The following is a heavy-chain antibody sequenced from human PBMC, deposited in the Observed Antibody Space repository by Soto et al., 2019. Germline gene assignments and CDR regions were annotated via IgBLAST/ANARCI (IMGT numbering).Heavy chain of an antibody. CDR2: IIPILGIA. CDR3: ARERYYYDSSGYYAFDI. V-gene: IGHV1-69*04. Sequence: SVKVSCKASGGTFSSYTISWVRQAPGQGLEWMGRIIPILGIANYAQKLQGRVTMTTDTSTSTAYMELRSLRSDDTAVYYCARERYYYDSSGYYAFDIWGQGTMVT. D-gene: IGHD3-22*01. J-gene: IGHJ3*02. CDR1: GGTFSSYT.